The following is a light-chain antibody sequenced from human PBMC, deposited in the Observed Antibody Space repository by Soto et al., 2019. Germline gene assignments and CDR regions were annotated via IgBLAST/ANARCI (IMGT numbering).Light chain of an antibody. Sequence: QSALTQPASVSGSPGQSITISCTGTSSDVGGYNYVSWYQQHPGKAPKLMIYDVSNRPSGVSNRFSGSKSGNTASLTISGLQAEDEAVYYCSSYTSSSTPRYVFGTGTKLNVL. V-gene: IGLV2-14*01. CDR3: SSYTSSSTPRYV. CDR1: SSDVGGYNY. J-gene: IGLJ1*01. CDR2: DVS.